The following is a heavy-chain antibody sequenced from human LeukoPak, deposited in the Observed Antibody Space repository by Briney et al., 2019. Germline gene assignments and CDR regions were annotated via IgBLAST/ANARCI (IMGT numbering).Heavy chain of an antibody. CDR1: GFTFSSYW. J-gene: IGHJ4*02. CDR3: ARGPSTSFDY. Sequence: GGSLRLSCAAPGFTFSSYWMHWVRQAPGKGLGWVSRINSDGSRTSYADSVKGRFTITRDNAKNTLYLQMNSLRAEDTAVYYCARGPSTSFDYWGQGTLVTVSS. CDR2: INSDGSRT. V-gene: IGHV3-74*01. D-gene: IGHD2-2*01.